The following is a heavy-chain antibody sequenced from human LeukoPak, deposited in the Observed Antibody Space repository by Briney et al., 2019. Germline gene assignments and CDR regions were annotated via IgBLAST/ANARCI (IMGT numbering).Heavy chain of an antibody. CDR3: AKDRQQLAFSPFDY. CDR1: GFTFSSYG. J-gene: IGHJ4*02. V-gene: IGHV3-30*02. Sequence: PGGSLRLSCAASGFTFSSYGMHWVRQAPGKGLEWVAFIRYDGSNKYYADSVKGRFTISRDNSKNTLYLQMNSLRAEDTAVYYCAKDRQQLAFSPFDYWGQGTLVTASS. D-gene: IGHD6-13*01. CDR2: IRYDGSNK.